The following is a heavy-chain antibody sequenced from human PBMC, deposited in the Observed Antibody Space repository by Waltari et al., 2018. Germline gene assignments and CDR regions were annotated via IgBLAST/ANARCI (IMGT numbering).Heavy chain of an antibody. CDR1: GGSISSSNW. CDR2: IYHSGST. Sequence: QVQLQESGPGLVKPSGTLSLTCAVSGGSISSSNWWSWVRQPPGKGLEWIGEIYHSGSTNYNPSLKSRVTISVDKSKNQFSLKLSSVTAADTAVYYCARARDVDTAMAHLPRWFDPWGQGTLVTVSS. D-gene: IGHD5-18*01. CDR3: ARARDVDTAMAHLPRWFDP. V-gene: IGHV4-4*02. J-gene: IGHJ5*02.